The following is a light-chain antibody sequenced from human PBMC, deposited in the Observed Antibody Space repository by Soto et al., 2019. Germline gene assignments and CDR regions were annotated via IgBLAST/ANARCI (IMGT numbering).Light chain of an antibody. V-gene: IGLV2-14*01. CDR1: SSDVGGYNY. Sequence: QSALTQPASVSGSPGQSITISCTGTSSDVGGYNYVSWYQQHPGKAPKLTIYEVSNRPSGVSNRFSGSKSGNTASLTISGLQAEDEADYYCSSYTSSSTLGVFGGGTKVTVL. J-gene: IGLJ3*02. CDR2: EVS. CDR3: SSYTSSSTLGV.